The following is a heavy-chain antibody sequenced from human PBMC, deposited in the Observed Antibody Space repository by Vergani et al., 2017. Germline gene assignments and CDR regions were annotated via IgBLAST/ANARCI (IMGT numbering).Heavy chain of an antibody. CDR2: ISSSSSTI. CDR3: ASGLXDCTHIRCSPPSY. Sequence: EVQLVESGGGLVQPGGSLRLSCAASGFTFSSYSMNWVRQAPGKGLEWVSYISSSSSTIYYADSVKGRFTISRDNAKNSLYLQMNSLRAEDTAMYFCASGLXDCTHIRCSPPSYWGQGTQVTVSS. J-gene: IGHJ4*02. V-gene: IGHV3-48*01. CDR1: GFTFSSYS. D-gene: IGHD2-8*01.